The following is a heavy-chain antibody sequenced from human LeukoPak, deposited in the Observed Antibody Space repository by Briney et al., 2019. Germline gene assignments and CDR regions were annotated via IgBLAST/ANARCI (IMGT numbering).Heavy chain of an antibody. CDR2: ISYDGSNK. CDR1: GFTFSSYA. D-gene: IGHD2-21*01. CDR3: ARDRVTYCGGDCYVDD. V-gene: IGHV3-30-3*01. J-gene: IGHJ4*02. Sequence: GGSLRLSCAASGFTFSSYAMHWVRQAPGKGLEWVAVISYDGSNKYYADSVKGRFTISRDNSKNTLYLQMNSLRAEDTAVYYCARDRVTYCGGDCYVDDWGQGTLVTVSS.